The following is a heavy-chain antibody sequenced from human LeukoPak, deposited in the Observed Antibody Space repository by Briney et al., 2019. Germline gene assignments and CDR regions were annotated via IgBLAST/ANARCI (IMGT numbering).Heavy chain of an antibody. CDR2: VYHSGST. Sequence: SETLSLTCTVSGYSISTGYYWGWVRQPPGKRLEWIGTVYHSGSTYYNPSLRSRAAISVDTSRNQFSLRLRSMTAADTAVYYCAKDGSVWDWGQGTLLTVSS. CDR3: AKDGSVWD. CDR1: GYSISTGYY. J-gene: IGHJ4*02. D-gene: IGHD5-24*01. V-gene: IGHV4-38-2*02.